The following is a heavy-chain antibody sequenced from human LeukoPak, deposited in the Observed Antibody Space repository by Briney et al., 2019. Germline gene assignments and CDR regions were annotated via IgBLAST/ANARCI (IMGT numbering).Heavy chain of an antibody. CDR2: INHSGST. V-gene: IGHV4-34*01. D-gene: IGHD6-13*01. CDR1: GGSFSGYY. Sequence: SETLSLTCAVYGGSFSGYYWSWIRQPPGKGLEWIGEINHSGSTNYNPSLKSRVTISVDTSKNQFSLKLSSMTAADTAVYYCARVTGYRIEDYFDYWGQGTLVTVSS. J-gene: IGHJ4*02. CDR3: ARVTGYRIEDYFDY.